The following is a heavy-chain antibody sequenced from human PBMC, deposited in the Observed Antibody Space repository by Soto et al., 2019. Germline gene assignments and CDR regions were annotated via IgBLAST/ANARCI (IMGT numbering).Heavy chain of an antibody. J-gene: IGHJ4*02. V-gene: IGHV1-46*03. CDR3: ARDALAIKFGGVIVPGY. Sequence: ASVKVSCKASGYSFTSYYMHWVRQAPGQGLEWMGVSNPSGGSTSYAQKFQGRVIMTRDTSTSTVYMELSSLRTEDTAVYYCARDALAIKFGGVIVPGYWGQGTLVTVSS. CDR2: SNPSGGST. CDR1: GYSFTSYY. D-gene: IGHD3-16*02.